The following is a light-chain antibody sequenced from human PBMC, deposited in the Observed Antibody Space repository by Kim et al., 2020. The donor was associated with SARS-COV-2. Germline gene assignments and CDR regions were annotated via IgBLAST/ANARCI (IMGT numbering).Light chain of an antibody. J-gene: IGKJ5*01. CDR2: GAS. CDR1: QSVSSS. Sequence: TVSPGERPTLSCRASQSVSSSLAWYQQKPGQPPRLLIYGASKRATGAPARFSGSGSGTEFTLTISSLQSEDFAVYYCHQYYNWPSFGQGTRLEIK. V-gene: IGKV3-15*01. CDR3: HQYYNWPS.